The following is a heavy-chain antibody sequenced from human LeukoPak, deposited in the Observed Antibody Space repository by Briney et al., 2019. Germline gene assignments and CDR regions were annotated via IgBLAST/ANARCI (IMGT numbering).Heavy chain of an antibody. CDR2: INHSGST. D-gene: IGHD3-22*01. CDR3: ARGSKPTYYYDSSGYYRY. V-gene: IGHV4-4*02. CDR1: GGSISSSNW. Sequence: SETLSLTCAVSGGSISSSNWWSWVRQPPGKGLEWIGEINHSGSTNYNPSLKSRVTISVDTSKNQFSLKLSSVTAADTAVYYCARGSKPTYYYDSSGYYRYWGQGTLVTVSS. J-gene: IGHJ4*02.